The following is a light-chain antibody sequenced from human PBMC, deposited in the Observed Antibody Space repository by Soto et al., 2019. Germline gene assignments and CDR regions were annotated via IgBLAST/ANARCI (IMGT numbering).Light chain of an antibody. J-gene: IGLJ2*01. V-gene: IGLV1-47*01. Sequence: QSVLTQPPSASGAPGQRVTISCSGSTSNIGYNYVSWYQQLPGTAPKLLIYKNSQRPSGVADRFSGSKSGTSASLAISGLRSEDEADYYCATWDDTLAAEVFGAGTKLTVL. CDR2: KNS. CDR3: ATWDDTLAAEV. CDR1: TSNIGYNY.